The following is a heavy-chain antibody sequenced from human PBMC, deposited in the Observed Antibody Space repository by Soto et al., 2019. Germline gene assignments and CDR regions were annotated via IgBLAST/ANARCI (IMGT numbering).Heavy chain of an antibody. D-gene: IGHD4-17*01. CDR1: GGSISSYY. Sequence: SETLSLTCTVSGGSISSYYWSWIRQPPGKGLEWIGYIYYSGSTNYNPSLKSRVTISVDTSKNQFSLKLSSVTAADTAVYYCARVRTTVVTGWFDPWAQGTLVTVSS. CDR2: IYYSGST. J-gene: IGHJ5*02. V-gene: IGHV4-59*01. CDR3: ARVRTTVVTGWFDP.